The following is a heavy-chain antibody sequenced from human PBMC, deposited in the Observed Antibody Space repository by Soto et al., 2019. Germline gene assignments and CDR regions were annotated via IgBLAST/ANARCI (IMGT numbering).Heavy chain of an antibody. CDR3: ARDLGSSWYPEYFQH. D-gene: IGHD6-13*01. Sequence: GGSLRLSCAASGFTVSTDWMYWVRQAPGKGLEWVSYISSSSSTIYYADSVKGRFTISRDNAKNSLYLQMNSLRAEDTAVYYCARDLGSSWYPEYFQHWGQGTLVTVSS. V-gene: IGHV3-48*01. J-gene: IGHJ1*01. CDR1: GFTVSTDW. CDR2: ISSSSSTI.